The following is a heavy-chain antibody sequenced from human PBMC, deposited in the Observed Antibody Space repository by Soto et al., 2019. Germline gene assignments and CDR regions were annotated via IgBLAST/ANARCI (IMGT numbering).Heavy chain of an antibody. CDR3: ARGAGFWSGYYTERRTYFDY. J-gene: IGHJ4*02. V-gene: IGHV4-4*02. CDR1: GGSISSSNW. Sequence: PSETLSLTCAVSGGSISSSNWWSWVRQPPGKGLEWIGEIYHSGSTNYNPSLKSRVTISVDKSKNQFSLKLSSVTAADTAVYYCARGAGFWSGYYTERRTYFDYWGQGTLVTVSS. CDR2: IYHSGST. D-gene: IGHD3-3*01.